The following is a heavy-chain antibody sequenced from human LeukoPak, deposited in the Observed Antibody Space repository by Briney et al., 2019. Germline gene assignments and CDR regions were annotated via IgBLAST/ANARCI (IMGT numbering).Heavy chain of an antibody. CDR2: IYYSGST. CDR3: ARTQEIVVVPAAPYFDY. Sequence: SETLSLTCTVSGGSISSGGYYWSWIRQHPGKGLEWIGYIYYSGSTYYNPSLKSRVTISVDTSKNQFSLKLSSVTAADTAVCYCARTQEIVVVPAAPYFDYWGQGTLVTVSS. D-gene: IGHD2-2*01. J-gene: IGHJ4*02. CDR1: GGSISSGGYY. V-gene: IGHV4-31*03.